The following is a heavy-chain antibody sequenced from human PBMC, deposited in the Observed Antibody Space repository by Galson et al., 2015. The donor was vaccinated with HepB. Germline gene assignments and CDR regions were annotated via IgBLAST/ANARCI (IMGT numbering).Heavy chain of an antibody. J-gene: IGHJ3*02. CDR2: ISYDGSNK. V-gene: IGHV3-30*04. D-gene: IGHD4-17*01. CDR3: ARGGGAHDYGDDEVGAFDI. CDR1: GFTFSSYA. Sequence: LRLSCAASGFTFSSYAMHWVRQAPGKGLEWVAVISYDGSNKYYADSVKGRFTISRDNSKNTLYLQMNSLRAEDTAVYYCARGGGAHDYGDDEVGAFDIWGQGTMVTVSS.